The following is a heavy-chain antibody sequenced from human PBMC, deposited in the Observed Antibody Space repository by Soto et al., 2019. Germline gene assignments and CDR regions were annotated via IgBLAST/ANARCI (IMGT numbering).Heavy chain of an antibody. Sequence: EVQLVESGGGLVQPGGSLRLSCAASGFTFSSYWMHWVRQAPGKGLVWVSRINSEGSSTSYADSVKGRFTISRDNAKNTRYLQMNSLRAEDTAVYYCARDFRNPPVGQHAYYYYYYMDVWGKGTTVTVSS. CDR2: INSEGSST. CDR1: GFTFSSYW. CDR3: ARDFRNPPVGQHAYYYYYYMDV. J-gene: IGHJ6*03. D-gene: IGHD1-26*01. V-gene: IGHV3-74*01.